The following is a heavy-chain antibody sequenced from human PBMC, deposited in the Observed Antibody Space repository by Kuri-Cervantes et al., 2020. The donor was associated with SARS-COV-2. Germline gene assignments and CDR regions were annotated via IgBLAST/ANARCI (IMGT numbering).Heavy chain of an antibody. J-gene: IGHJ4*02. V-gene: IGHV3-72*01. D-gene: IGHD4-17*01. CDR3: ARDLGNGDYFMGD. CDR1: GFTFSDYY. Sequence: LSLTCAASGFTFSDYYMDWVRQAPGKGLEWVARMRKKVNNYSTEYAASVKGRFTISRHESQNSLGLQMNSLKTEDTAVYYCARDLGNGDYFMGDWGQGTLVTVSS. CDR2: MRKKVNNYST.